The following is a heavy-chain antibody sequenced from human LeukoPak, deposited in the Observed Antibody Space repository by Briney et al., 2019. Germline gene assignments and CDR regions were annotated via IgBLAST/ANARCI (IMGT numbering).Heavy chain of an antibody. CDR3: ARCSPGDSSNFYAVLQY. CDR1: GGTFSSYA. V-gene: IGHV1-69*06. CDR2: IIPIFGTA. D-gene: IGHD3-22*01. Sequence: ASVKVSCKASGGTFSSYAISWVRQAPGQGLEWMGGIIPIFGTANYAQKFQGRVTITADKSTSTAYMELSSLRSEDTAVYYCARCSPGDSSNFYAVLQYWGQGTQVTVST. J-gene: IGHJ4*02.